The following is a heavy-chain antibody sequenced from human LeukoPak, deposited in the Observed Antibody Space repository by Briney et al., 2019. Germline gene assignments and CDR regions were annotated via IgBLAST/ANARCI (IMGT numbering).Heavy chain of an antibody. D-gene: IGHD3-3*01. CDR3: ARGPLWSGYYISSWYTYYFDY. V-gene: IGHV1-18*01. J-gene: IGHJ4*02. CDR2: ISAYNGNT. CDR1: GYTFTSYG. Sequence: GASVKVSCKASGYTFTSYGISWVRQAPGQGLEWMGWISAYNGNTNYAQKLQGRVTMTTGTSTSTAYMELRSLRSDDTAVYYCARGPLWSGYYISSWYTYYFDYWGQGTLVTVSS.